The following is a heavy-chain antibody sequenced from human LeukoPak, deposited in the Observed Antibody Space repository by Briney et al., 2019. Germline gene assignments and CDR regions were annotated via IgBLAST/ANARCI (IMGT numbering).Heavy chain of an antibody. CDR1: RFTFRNYA. J-gene: IGHJ3*02. D-gene: IGHD3-16*01. Sequence: GGSLRLSCAASRFTFRNYAMSWVRQAPGRGLERLCIISGTADSKYYADSVKGRFIISRDNPRSTLYLEMNILRAEDTAVYYCAKADATIGGAFDTWGQGTMVIVSS. V-gene: IGHV3-23*01. CDR3: AKADATIGGAFDT. CDR2: ISGTADSK.